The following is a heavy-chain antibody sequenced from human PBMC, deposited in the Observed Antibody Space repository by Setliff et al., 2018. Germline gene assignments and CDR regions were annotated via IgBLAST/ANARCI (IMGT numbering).Heavy chain of an antibody. CDR1: GGSLSDSH. Sequence: PSETLSLTCAVYGGSLSDSHWSWIRQPPGKGLEWIGEIDQGGSTNYNPSLKSRVTISLDTSKNQFSLKLASMTAADTAIYYCARAPQYTNYWYALSWFDPWGQGTLVTVSS. D-gene: IGHD2-8*02. CDR3: ARAPQYTNYWYALSWFDP. V-gene: IGHV4-34*01. CDR2: IDQGGST. J-gene: IGHJ5*02.